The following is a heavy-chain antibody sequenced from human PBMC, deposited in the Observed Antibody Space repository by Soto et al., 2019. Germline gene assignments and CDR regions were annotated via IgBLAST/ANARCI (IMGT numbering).Heavy chain of an antibody. CDR3: AKISATSYFDF. Sequence: EVQLVESGGGLVQPGGCLRLSCTASGFTFSDHYMEWVRQVPGKGLEWVGRIRKRSNGYTTEYAASVKGRFTISRDDSKNSMFLQMNSLKTEDTAIYFCAKISATSYFDFWGQGTLVTVSS. D-gene: IGHD6-25*01. V-gene: IGHV3-72*01. CDR1: GFTFSDHY. J-gene: IGHJ4*02. CDR2: IRKRSNGYTT.